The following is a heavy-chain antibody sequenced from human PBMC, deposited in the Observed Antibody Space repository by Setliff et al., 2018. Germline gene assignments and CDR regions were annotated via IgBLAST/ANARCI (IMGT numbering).Heavy chain of an antibody. CDR3: ARESRYYYDNLGTLDY. D-gene: IGHD3-22*01. Sequence: SETLSLTCTVSGGSISGYYWNWIRQPAGKGLEWIGNIGHTGSINYNPSLKSRVSISVDTSKNQFSLKLSSVTAADTAVYYCARESRYYYDNLGTLDYWGQGTLVTVSS. CDR1: GGSISGYY. CDR2: IGHTGSI. V-gene: IGHV4-59*12. J-gene: IGHJ4*02.